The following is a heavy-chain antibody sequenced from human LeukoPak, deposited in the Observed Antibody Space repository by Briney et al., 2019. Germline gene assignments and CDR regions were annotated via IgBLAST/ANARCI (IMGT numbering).Heavy chain of an antibody. D-gene: IGHD6-19*01. J-gene: IGHJ4*02. CDR1: GYTFTGYY. CDR3: ARLSIAVAGTDY. V-gene: IGHV1-2*06. CDR2: INPNSGGT. Sequence: EASVKVSCKASGYTFTGYYMHWVRQAPGQGLEWMGRINPNSGGTNYAQKFQGRVTMTRDTSISTAYMELSRLRSDDKAVYYCARLSIAVAGTDYWGQGTLVTVSS.